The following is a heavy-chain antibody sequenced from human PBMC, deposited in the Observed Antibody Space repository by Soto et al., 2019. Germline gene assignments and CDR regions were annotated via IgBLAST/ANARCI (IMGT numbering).Heavy chain of an antibody. CDR2: ISGSGGST. J-gene: IGHJ4*02. CDR3: AKESPVPGIAVAGTSVGHFFDY. CDR1: GFTFSSYA. D-gene: IGHD6-19*01. Sequence: PGGSLRLSCAASGFTFSSYAMSWVRQAPGKGLEWVSAISGSGGSTYYADSVKGRFTISRDNSKNTLYLQMNSLRAEDTAVYYCAKESPVPGIAVAGTSVGHFFDYWGQGTLVTVSS. V-gene: IGHV3-23*01.